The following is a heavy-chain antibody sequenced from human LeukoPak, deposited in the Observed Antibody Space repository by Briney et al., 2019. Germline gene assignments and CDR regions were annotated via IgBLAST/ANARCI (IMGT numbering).Heavy chain of an antibody. CDR3: ATPYSGGYQGLDI. D-gene: IGHD1-26*01. V-gene: IGHV4-39*01. J-gene: IGHJ3*02. CDR1: GGSISTNKYY. Sequence: SETLSLTCTVSGGSISTNKYYWGWIRQPPGKGLEWIGSIYYSGSTYYNPTLKSRVTIFVDTSRNQFSLKLSSVTAADTAVYYCATPYSGGYQGLDIWGQGTMVTVSS. CDR2: IYYSGST.